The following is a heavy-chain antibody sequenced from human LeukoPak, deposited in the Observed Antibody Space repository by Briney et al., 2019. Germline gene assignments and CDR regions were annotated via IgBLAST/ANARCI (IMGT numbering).Heavy chain of an antibody. CDR2: IRSSDGAI. J-gene: IGHJ4*02. Sequence: PGGSLRLSCAASGFTFSDYYMNWIRQAPGRGLEWVSYIRSSDGAIAYADSVEGRFTISRDDAKNSLYLQMNSLRDEDTAVYYCARDRDWAFDYWGQGTLITVSS. CDR1: GFTFSDYY. CDR3: ARDRDWAFDY. D-gene: IGHD3-9*01. V-gene: IGHV3-11*04.